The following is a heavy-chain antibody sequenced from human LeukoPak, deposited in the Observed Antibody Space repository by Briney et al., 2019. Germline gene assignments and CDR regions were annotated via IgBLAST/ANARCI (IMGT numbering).Heavy chain of an antibody. CDR3: ARDRYYDILTGYEDPYYFDY. V-gene: IGHV1-69*04. CDR2: IIPILGIA. D-gene: IGHD3-9*01. CDR1: GYTFTSYD. Sequence: SVKVSCKASGYTFTSYDINWVRQAPGQGLEWMGRIIPILGIANYAQKFQGRVTITADKSTSTAYMELSSLRSEDTAVYYCARDRYYDILTGYEDPYYFDYWGQGTLVTVSS. J-gene: IGHJ4*02.